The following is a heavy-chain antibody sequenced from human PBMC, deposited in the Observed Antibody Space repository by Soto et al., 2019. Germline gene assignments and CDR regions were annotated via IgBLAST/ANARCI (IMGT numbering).Heavy chain of an antibody. V-gene: IGHV4-39*01. Sequence: SETLSLTCTVSGGSISSSSYYWGWIRQPPGKGLEWIGSIYYSGSTYYNPSLKSRVTISVDTSKNQFSLKLSSVTAADTAVYYCARLERDSSGWTYDAFDIWGQGTMVTVSS. J-gene: IGHJ3*02. CDR1: GGSISSSSYY. CDR3: ARLERDSSGWTYDAFDI. CDR2: IYYSGST. D-gene: IGHD6-19*01.